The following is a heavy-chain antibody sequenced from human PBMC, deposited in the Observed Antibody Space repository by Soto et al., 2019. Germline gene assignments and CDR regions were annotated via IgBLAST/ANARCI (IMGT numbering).Heavy chain of an antibody. V-gene: IGHV4-59*06. Sequence: SETLSLTCTVSGGSISSYYWSWIRQHPGKGLEWIGYIYYSGSTYYNPSLRSRVTISADTSKNQFSLKLSSVTVADTAVYYCARSSVAGAGYFQHWGQGTQVTVSS. CDR2: IYYSGST. D-gene: IGHD6-19*01. CDR3: ARSSVAGAGYFQH. J-gene: IGHJ1*01. CDR1: GGSISSYY.